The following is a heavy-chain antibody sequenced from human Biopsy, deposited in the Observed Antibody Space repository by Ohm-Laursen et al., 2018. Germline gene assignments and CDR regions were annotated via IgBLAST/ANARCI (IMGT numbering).Heavy chain of an antibody. V-gene: IGHV4-59*02. Sequence: SDTLSLTCAVSGDSVTKYYWSWIRQPPGKGLEWLGQISNTGSTNYNPSLKSRVTISVDTSKNHFSLKLTSVTAADTAVYYCARESALAGDFDSWGQGTLVTVSS. CDR3: ARESALAGDFDS. J-gene: IGHJ4*02. CDR1: GDSVTKYY. CDR2: ISNTGST. D-gene: IGHD6-19*01.